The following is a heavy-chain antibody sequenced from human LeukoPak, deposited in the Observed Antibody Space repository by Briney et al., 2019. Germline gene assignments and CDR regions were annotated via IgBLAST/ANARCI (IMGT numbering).Heavy chain of an antibody. CDR2: ISSSGSTI. CDR3: ARDWGTSSLYLVN. V-gene: IGHV3-11*04. CDR1: GFTFSDYY. Sequence: GGSLRLSCAASGFTFSDYYMSWIRQAPGKGLEWVSYISSSGSTIYYADSVKGRFTISRDNSMNTLYLQMNSLRPEDTAVYYCARDWGTSSLYLVNWGQGTLVTVSS. D-gene: IGHD6-6*01. J-gene: IGHJ4*02.